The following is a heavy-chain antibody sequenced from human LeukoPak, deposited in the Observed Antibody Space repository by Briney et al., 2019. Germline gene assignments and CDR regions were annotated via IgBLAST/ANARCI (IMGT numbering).Heavy chain of an antibody. CDR2: INTNTGNP. D-gene: IGHD3-22*01. CDR3: ARDNPRVDSSGYYHDAFDI. J-gene: IGHJ3*02. CDR1: GYTFTSYA. V-gene: IGHV7-4-1*02. Sequence: ASVKVSCKASGYTFTSYAMNWVRQAPGQGLEWMGWINTNTGNPTYAQGFTGRFVFSLDTSVSTAYLQISSLKAEDTAVYYCARDNPRVDSSGYYHDAFDIWGQGTMVTVSS.